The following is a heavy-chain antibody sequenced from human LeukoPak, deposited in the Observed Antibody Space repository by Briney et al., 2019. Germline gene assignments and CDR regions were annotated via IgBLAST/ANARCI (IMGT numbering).Heavy chain of an antibody. Sequence: GGSLRLSCTASGFTFSSYAMSWVRQAPGKGLEWVAAISYDGSKKYYEDSVKGRFTISRDNSKNTLYLQMNSLRTEDTAVYYCVTTTVTPYFYYDGMDVWGQGTTVTVSS. D-gene: IGHD4-17*01. CDR3: VTTTVTPYFYYDGMDV. CDR1: GFTFSSYA. J-gene: IGHJ6*02. V-gene: IGHV3-30*03. CDR2: ISYDGSKK.